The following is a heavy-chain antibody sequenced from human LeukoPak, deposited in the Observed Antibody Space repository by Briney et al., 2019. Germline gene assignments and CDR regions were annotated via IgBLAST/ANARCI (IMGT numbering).Heavy chain of an antibody. D-gene: IGHD4-17*01. CDR3: AKEIYGDSTGGRFHH. CDR2: ISGSGGST. CDR1: GFTFSSYG. Sequence: GGSLRLSCAASGFTFSSYGMSWVRQAPGKGLEWVSVISGSGGSTYYADSVKGRFTISRDNSKNTLYLQMNSLRADGTAVYYCAKEIYGDSTGGRFHHWGQGTLVTVSS. V-gene: IGHV3-23*01. J-gene: IGHJ1*01.